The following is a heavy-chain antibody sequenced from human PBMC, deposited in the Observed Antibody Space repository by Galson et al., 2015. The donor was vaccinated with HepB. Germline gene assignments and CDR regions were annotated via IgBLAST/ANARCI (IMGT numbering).Heavy chain of an antibody. V-gene: IGHV5-10-1*01. CDR2: IDPSDSYT. CDR3: ARLGHEHYNYYGMDV. CDR1: GYSFSAFW. D-gene: IGHD7-27*01. J-gene: IGHJ6*02. Sequence: QSGAEVKKPGESLRISCKASGYSFSAFWISWVRQVPGKGLEWMGRIDPSDSYTDYSPSFQVHVTISADKSITTAYLQWSSLKAADTAMYYCARLGHEHYNYYGMDVWGQGTTVTVSS.